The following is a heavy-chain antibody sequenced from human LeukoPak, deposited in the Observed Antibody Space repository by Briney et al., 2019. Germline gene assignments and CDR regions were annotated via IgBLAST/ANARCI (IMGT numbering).Heavy chain of an antibody. CDR2: ISSSGSTI. CDR3: AREVPWVTTYFDY. D-gene: IGHD2-21*02. CDR1: GFTFSDYY. V-gene: IGHV3-11*01. Sequence: GGSLRLSCAASGFTFSDYYMSWIRQAPGKGLEWVSYISSSGSTIYYADSVKGRFTISRDNAKNSLYLQMNSLRAEDTAVYYCAREVPWVTTYFDYWGQGTLVTVSS. J-gene: IGHJ4*02.